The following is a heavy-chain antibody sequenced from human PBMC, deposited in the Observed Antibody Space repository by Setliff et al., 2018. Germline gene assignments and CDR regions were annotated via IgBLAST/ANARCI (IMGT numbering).Heavy chain of an antibody. CDR1: GYSFTSYW. D-gene: IGHD4-17*01. J-gene: IGHJ6*02. CDR3: ARSDYGDYFAWDSYGMDV. V-gene: IGHV5-51*01. Sequence: PGASLKISCKGSGYSFTSYWIGWVRQMPGKGLEWMGIIYPGDSDTRYSPSFQGQVTISAARSTRTAYLQWSSLKASDTAFYYCARSDYGDYFAWDSYGMDVWGQGTTVTVSS. CDR2: IYPGDSDT.